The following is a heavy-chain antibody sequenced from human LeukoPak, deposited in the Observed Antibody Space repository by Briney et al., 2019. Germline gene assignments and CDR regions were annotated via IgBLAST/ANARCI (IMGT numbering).Heavy chain of an antibody. J-gene: IGHJ4*02. CDR3: ARAVSDYVWGSYRQYYFDY. CDR1: GGTFSSYA. D-gene: IGHD3-16*02. Sequence: SVKVSCKSSGGTFSSYAISWVRQAPGQGLEWMGGIIPIFGTANYAQKFEGRVTITTDESTSTAYMELSSVRYEDTDVYYCARAVSDYVWGSYRQYYFDYWGQGTLVTVS. V-gene: IGHV1-69*05. CDR2: IIPIFGTA.